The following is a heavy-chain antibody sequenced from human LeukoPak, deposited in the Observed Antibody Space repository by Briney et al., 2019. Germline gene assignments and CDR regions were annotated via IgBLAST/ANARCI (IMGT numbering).Heavy chain of an antibody. D-gene: IGHD3-22*01. Sequence: GGSLRLSCAASGFTLSSYAMSWVRQAPGKGLEWVSAISGSGGSTYYADSVKGRFTISRDNSKNTLYLQVNSLRAEDTAVYYCARVDSSGYQLAYYYYYMDVWGKGTTVTISS. CDR2: ISGSGGST. V-gene: IGHV3-23*01. CDR1: GFTLSSYA. CDR3: ARVDSSGYQLAYYYYYMDV. J-gene: IGHJ6*03.